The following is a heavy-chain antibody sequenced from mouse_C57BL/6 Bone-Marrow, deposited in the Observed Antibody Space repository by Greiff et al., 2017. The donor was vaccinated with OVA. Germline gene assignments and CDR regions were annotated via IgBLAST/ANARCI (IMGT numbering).Heavy chain of an antibody. CDR1: GYTFTSYG. CDR3: ARRADYYGSSYVDY. V-gene: IGHV1-81*01. J-gene: IGHJ2*01. D-gene: IGHD1-1*01. Sequence: VQLQQSGAELARPGASVKLSCKASGYTFTSYGISWVKQRPGQGLEWIGEIYPRSGNTYYNEKFKGKATLTADKSSSTAYMELRSLTSEDSAVYFCARRADYYGSSYVDYWGQGTTLTVSS. CDR2: IYPRSGNT.